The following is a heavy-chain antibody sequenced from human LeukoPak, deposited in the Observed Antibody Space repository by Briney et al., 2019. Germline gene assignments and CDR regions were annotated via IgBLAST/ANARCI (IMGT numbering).Heavy chain of an antibody. CDR3: ARVGYYESSGYYEY. V-gene: IGHV1-2*06. CDR1: GGTFSKYS. CDR2: INLNSGGT. J-gene: IGHJ4*01. D-gene: IGHD3-22*01. Sequence: GASVKVSCKASGGTFSKYSISWVRQRPGQGLEWMGRINLNSGGTNYAQKFQGRVTMTRDTSISTVYMELSRLRSDDTAVYYCARVGYYESSGYYEYWGQGTLVTVSS.